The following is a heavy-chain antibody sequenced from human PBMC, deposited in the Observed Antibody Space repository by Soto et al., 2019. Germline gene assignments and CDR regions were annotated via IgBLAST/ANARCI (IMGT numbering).Heavy chain of an antibody. CDR3: ARDLVKICNSGYDYECTGDYFDY. D-gene: IGHD5-12*01. Sequence: GGSLRLSCAASGFTFSDYYMSWIRQAPGKGLEWVSYISSSGSTIYYADSVKGRFTISRDNAKNSLYLQMNSLRAEDTAVYYCARDLVKICNSGYDYECTGDYFDYWGQGTLVTVSS. CDR2: ISSSGSTI. J-gene: IGHJ4*02. CDR1: GFTFSDYY. V-gene: IGHV3-11*01.